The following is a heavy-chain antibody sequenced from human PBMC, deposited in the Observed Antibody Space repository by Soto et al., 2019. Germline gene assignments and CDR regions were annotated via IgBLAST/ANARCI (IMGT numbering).Heavy chain of an antibody. Sequence: GGSLRLSCAAAGFTFSSYGMHWVRQAPGKGLEWVAVISYDGSNKYYADSVKGRFTISRDNSKNTLYLQMNSLRAEDTAVYYCAKDQVGGYCSSTSCPGRGYYYGLDAWGQGTTVTVSS. J-gene: IGHJ6*02. CDR3: AKDQVGGYCSSTSCPGRGYYYGLDA. D-gene: IGHD2-2*01. CDR2: ISYDGSNK. CDR1: GFTFSSYG. V-gene: IGHV3-30*18.